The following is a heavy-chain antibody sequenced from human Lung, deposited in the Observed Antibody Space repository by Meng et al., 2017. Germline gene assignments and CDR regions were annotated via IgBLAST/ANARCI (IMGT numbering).Heavy chain of an antibody. J-gene: IGHJ4*02. CDR3: ATGAAAADH. CDR1: GVSFTDAW. Sequence: GGSLRLSCVASGVSFTDAWMSWVRQAPGKGLEWVGRIETTSEGGTADYAAPVKGRFSISRDDSKNTLYLQMNTLISEDTGVYFCATGAAAADHWGQGTLVTVSS. V-gene: IGHV3-15*04. D-gene: IGHD6-13*01. CDR2: IETTSEGGTA.